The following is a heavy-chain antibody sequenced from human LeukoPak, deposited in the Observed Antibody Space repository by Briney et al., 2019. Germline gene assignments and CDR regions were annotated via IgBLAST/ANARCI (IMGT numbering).Heavy chain of an antibody. J-gene: IGHJ4*02. CDR2: IIPIFGTA. CDR3: ASGYYYDSSGYLTALFDY. CDR1: GGTFSSYA. V-gene: IGHV1-69*01. Sequence: SVKVSCKASGGTFSSYAISWVRQAPGQGLEWMGGIIPIFGTANYAQKFQGRVTITAVESTSTAYMELSSLRSEDTAVYYCASGYYYDSSGYLTALFDYWGQGTLVTVSS. D-gene: IGHD3-22*01.